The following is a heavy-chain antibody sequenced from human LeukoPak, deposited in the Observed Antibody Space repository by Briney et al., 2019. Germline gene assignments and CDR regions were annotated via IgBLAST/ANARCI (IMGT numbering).Heavy chain of an antibody. CDR2: IYTSGST. CDR1: GGSISSYY. J-gene: IGHJ2*01. CDR3: ARDLDFWSGYWGYFDL. V-gene: IGHV4-4*07. Sequence: SETLSLTXTVSGGSISSYYWSWIRQPAGKGLEWIGRIYTSGSTNYNPSLKSRVTMSVDTSKNQFSLKLSSVTAADTAVYYCARDLDFWSGYWGYFDLWGRGTLVTVPS. D-gene: IGHD3-3*01.